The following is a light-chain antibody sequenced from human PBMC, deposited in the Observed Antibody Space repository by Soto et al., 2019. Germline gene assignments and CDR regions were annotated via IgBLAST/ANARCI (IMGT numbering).Light chain of an antibody. J-gene: IGKJ1*01. CDR3: QQYGSSPTWT. CDR1: QSVSSN. CDR2: GAS. V-gene: IGKV3-20*01. Sequence: EIGLSQSPATLSVSPGERATLYCRASQSVSSNLAWYQQKPGQAPRLLIYGASSRATGIPDRFSGSGSGTDFTLTISRLEPEDFAVYYCQQYGSSPTWTFGQGTKVDIK.